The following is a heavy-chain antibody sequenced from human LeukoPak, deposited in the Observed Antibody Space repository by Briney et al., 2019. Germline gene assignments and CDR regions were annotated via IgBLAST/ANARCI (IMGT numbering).Heavy chain of an antibody. CDR1: GGSISSSNW. Sequence: SETLSLTCAVSGGSISSSNWWSWVRQPPGKGLEWIGEIYHSGSTNYNPSLKSRVTISVDTSKNQFSLKLSSVTAADTAVYYCARELTYYYDSSGYYSPPWVSAFDIWGQGTVVTVSS. CDR2: IYHSGST. CDR3: ARELTYYYDSSGYYSPPWVSAFDI. V-gene: IGHV4-4*02. D-gene: IGHD3-22*01. J-gene: IGHJ3*02.